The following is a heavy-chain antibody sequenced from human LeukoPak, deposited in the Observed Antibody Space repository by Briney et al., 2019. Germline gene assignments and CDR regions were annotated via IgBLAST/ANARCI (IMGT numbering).Heavy chain of an antibody. CDR2: IYYSGSI. CDR1: GGSISSSTNY. Sequence: SETLSLTCTVSGGSISSSTNYWGWIRQPPGKGLEWIGSIYYSGSISYNPSLKSRVTMSIDTSKTQFSLKLTSVTAADTAVYYCARVDIGSGTYYRYYYYMDVWGTGTTVTVSS. J-gene: IGHJ6*03. CDR3: ARVDIGSGTYYRYYYYMDV. D-gene: IGHD3-10*01. V-gene: IGHV4-39*07.